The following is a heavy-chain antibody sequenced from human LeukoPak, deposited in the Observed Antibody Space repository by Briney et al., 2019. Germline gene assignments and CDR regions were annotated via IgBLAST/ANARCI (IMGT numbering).Heavy chain of an antibody. Sequence: GGSLRLSCAASGFTFSSYAMSWVRQAPGKGLEWVPSLSGSGDNTYYADSVKGRFTISRDNSKNTLYLQMNSLRVEDTAVYYCAKDLTVTTRGDALDIWGQGTMVTVSS. J-gene: IGHJ3*02. V-gene: IGHV3-23*01. CDR3: AKDLTVTTRGDALDI. CDR1: GFTFSSYA. D-gene: IGHD4-17*01. CDR2: LSGSGDNT.